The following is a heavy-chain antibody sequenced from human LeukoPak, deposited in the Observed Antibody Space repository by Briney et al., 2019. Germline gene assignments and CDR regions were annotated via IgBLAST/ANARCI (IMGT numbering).Heavy chain of an antibody. CDR1: GGSISSSSYY. J-gene: IGHJ4*02. Sequence: PSETLSLTCTVSGGSISSSSYYWGWIRQPPGKGLEWIGYIYYSGSTNYNPSLKSRVTISVDTSKNQFSLKLSSVTAADTAVYYCARGADYGGNSIDYWGQGTLVTVSS. V-gene: IGHV4-61*05. CDR2: IYYSGST. D-gene: IGHD4-23*01. CDR3: ARGADYGGNSIDY.